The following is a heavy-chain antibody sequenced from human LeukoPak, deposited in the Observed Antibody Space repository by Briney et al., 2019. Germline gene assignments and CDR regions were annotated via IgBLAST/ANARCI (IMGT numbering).Heavy chain of an antibody. J-gene: IGHJ6*03. CDR3: ARDLYDILTSPSIEKAYYYYYMDV. D-gene: IGHD3-9*01. CDR2: IYSGGST. V-gene: IGHV3-66*02. CDR1: GFTVSSNY. Sequence: GGSLRLSCAASGFTVSSNYMSWVRQAPGKGLEWVSVIYSGGSTYYADSVKGRFTISRDNSKNTLYLQMNSLRAEDTAVYYCARDLYDILTSPSIEKAYYYYYMDVWGKGTTVTVSS.